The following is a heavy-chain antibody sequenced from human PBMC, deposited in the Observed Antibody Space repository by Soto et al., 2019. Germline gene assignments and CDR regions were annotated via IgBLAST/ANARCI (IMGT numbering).Heavy chain of an antibody. CDR3: ARDFPSDYYGSGSYYPYYYYGMDV. CDR1: GGSFISYA. Sequence: SVKVSCTASGGSFISYAISWVRQAPGQGLEWMGGIIPIFGTANYAQKFQGRVTITADESTSTAYMELSSLRSEDTAVYYCARDFPSDYYGSGSYYPYYYYGMDVWGQGTTVTVSS. V-gene: IGHV1-69*13. J-gene: IGHJ6*02. D-gene: IGHD3-10*01. CDR2: IIPIFGTA.